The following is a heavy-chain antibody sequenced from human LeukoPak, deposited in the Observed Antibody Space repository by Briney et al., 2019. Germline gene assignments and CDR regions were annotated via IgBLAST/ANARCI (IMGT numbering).Heavy chain of an antibody. Sequence: GGSLRLSCAASGFIVSGGFMSWVRQAPGKGLEWVSVIYSDGSTYYADSLKGRFTISRDNSKNTLDLQMTGLRAEDTAVYYCARERGRGRDSPWFDYWGQGTLVTVSS. CDR2: IYSDGST. J-gene: IGHJ4*02. V-gene: IGHV3-53*01. D-gene: IGHD1-26*01. CDR1: GFIVSGGF. CDR3: ARERGRGRDSPWFDY.